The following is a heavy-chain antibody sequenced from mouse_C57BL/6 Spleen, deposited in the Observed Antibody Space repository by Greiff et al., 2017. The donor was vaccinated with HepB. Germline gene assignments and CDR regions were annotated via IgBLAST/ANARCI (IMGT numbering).Heavy chain of an antibody. CDR2: ISSGGDYT. CDR3: TREIYYDYECYAMDY. CDR1: GFTFSSYA. V-gene: IGHV5-9-1*02. J-gene: IGHJ4*01. Sequence: EVKVVESGEGLVKPGGSLKLSCAASGFTFSSYAMSWVRQTPEKRLEWVAYISSGGDYTYYADIVKGRFTISRDNARNTLYLQMSSLKSEDTAMYYCTREIYYDYECYAMDYWGQGTSVTVSS. D-gene: IGHD2-4*01.